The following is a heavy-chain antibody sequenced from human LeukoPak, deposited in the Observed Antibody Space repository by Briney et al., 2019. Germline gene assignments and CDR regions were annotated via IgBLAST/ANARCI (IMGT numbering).Heavy chain of an antibody. Sequence: SETLSLTCTVSGGSISSSTYYWGWIRQPPGKGLEWIGSIQYTGNTHYNPSLKSRVSISVDTSKNQFSLKLTSVTAADTAVYYCARDWMVRGGFDYWGQGALVTVSA. CDR3: ARDWMVRGGFDY. J-gene: IGHJ4*02. D-gene: IGHD3-10*01. CDR1: GGSISSSTYY. V-gene: IGHV4-39*07. CDR2: IQYTGNT.